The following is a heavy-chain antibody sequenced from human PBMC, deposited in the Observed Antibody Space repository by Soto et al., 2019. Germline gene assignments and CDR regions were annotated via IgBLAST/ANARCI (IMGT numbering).Heavy chain of an antibody. V-gene: IGHV4-31*03. Sequence: SETLSLTCTVSGGSISSGGYYWSWTRQHPGKGLEWIGYIYYSGSTYYNPSLKSRVTISVDTSKNQFSLKLSSVTAADTAVYYCARAPIFGVVIDYYYYYMDCWGKGTTVTVSS. D-gene: IGHD3-3*01. CDR3: ARAPIFGVVIDYYYYYMDC. CDR1: GGSISSGGYY. CDR2: IYYSGST. J-gene: IGHJ6*03.